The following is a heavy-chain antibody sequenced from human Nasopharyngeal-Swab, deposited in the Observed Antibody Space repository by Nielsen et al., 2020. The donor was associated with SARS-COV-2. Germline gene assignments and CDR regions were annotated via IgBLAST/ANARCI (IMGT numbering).Heavy chain of an antibody. Sequence: SLKISCAASGFTFDDYAMHWVRQAPGKGLEWVSGISWNSGSIGYADSVKGRFTISRDNAKNSLYLQMNSLRAEDTAIYYCAKDRTSYDSSGYYFDYWGLGTLVTVSS. J-gene: IGHJ4*02. V-gene: IGHV3-9*01. CDR1: GFTFDDYA. D-gene: IGHD3-22*01. CDR3: AKDRTSYDSSGYYFDY. CDR2: ISWNSGSI.